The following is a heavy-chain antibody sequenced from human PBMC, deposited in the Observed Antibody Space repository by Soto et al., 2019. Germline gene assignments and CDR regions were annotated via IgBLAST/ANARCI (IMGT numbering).Heavy chain of an antibody. Sequence: ASVKVSCKASGYTFTSYAMHWVRQAPGQRLEWMGWINAGNGNTKYSQKFQGRVTITRDTSASTAYTELSSLRSEDTAVYYCARDGGTLVVGETYYFDYWGQGTLVTVSS. CDR2: INAGNGNT. CDR1: GYTFTSYA. J-gene: IGHJ4*02. V-gene: IGHV1-3*01. CDR3: ARDGGTLVVGETYYFDY. D-gene: IGHD1-26*01.